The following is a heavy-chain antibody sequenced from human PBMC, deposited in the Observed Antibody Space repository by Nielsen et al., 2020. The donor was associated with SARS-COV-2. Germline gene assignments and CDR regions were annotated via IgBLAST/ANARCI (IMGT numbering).Heavy chain of an antibody. J-gene: IGHJ6*03. Sequence: GESLKISCAASGFTFSNAWMSWVRQAPGKGLEWVGRIKSKTDGGTTDYAAPVKGRFTISRDDSKNTLYLQMNSLKTEDTAVYYCTTEWSIPNYYYYYMDVWGKGTTVTVSS. D-gene: IGHD2-8*01. V-gene: IGHV3-15*01. CDR1: GFTFSNAW. CDR2: IKSKTDGGTT. CDR3: TTEWSIPNYYYYYMDV.